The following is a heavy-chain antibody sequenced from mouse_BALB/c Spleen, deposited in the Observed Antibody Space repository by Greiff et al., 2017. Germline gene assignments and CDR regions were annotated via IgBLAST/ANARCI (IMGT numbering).Heavy chain of an antibody. CDR2: IYPGDGST. CDR3: ARSALRPLYYAMDY. V-gene: IGHV1S33*01. Sequence: SGPELVKPGALVKISCKASGYTFTSYDINWVKQRPGQGLEWIGWIYPGDGSTKYNEKFKGKATLTADKSSSTAYMQLSSLTSENSAVYFCARSALRPLYYAMDYWGQGTSVTVSS. D-gene: IGHD1-2*01. J-gene: IGHJ4*01. CDR1: GYTFTSYD.